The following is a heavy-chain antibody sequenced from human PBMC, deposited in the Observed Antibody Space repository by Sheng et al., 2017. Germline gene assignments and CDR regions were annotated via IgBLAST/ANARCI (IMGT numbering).Heavy chain of an antibody. CDR3: ARLRWRLGWFDP. CDR2: INHSGST. Sequence: QVQLQQWGAGLLKPSETLSLTCAVYGGSFSGYYWSWIRQPPGKGLEWIGEINHSGSTNYNPSLKSRVTISVDTSKNQFSLKLSSVTAADTAVYYCARLRWRLGWFDPWGQGNPGSPSPQ. CDR1: GGSFSGYY. J-gene: IGHJ5*02. V-gene: IGHV4-34*01. D-gene: IGHD3-3*01.